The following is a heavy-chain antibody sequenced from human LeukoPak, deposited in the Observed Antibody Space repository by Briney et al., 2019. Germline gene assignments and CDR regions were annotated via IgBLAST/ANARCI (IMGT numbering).Heavy chain of an antibody. J-gene: IGHJ4*02. CDR3: ARAGVLKAKWELQFDY. V-gene: IGHV4-59*08. Sequence: SETLSLTCTVSGGSISGWYWSWIRQPPGKGLEWIGYIYYSGSTNYNPSLKSRVTISVDTSKNQFSLKLSSVTAADTAVYYCARAGVLKAKWELQFDYWGQGTLVTVSS. CDR1: GGSISGWY. D-gene: IGHD1-26*01. CDR2: IYYSGST.